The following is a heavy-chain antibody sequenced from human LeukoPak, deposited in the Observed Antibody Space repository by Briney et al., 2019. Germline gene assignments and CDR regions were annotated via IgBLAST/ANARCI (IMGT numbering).Heavy chain of an antibody. Sequence: ASVKVSCKASGGTFSSYAISWVRQAPGQGLEWMGRIIPILGIANYAQKFQGRVTITADKSTSTAYMELSSLRSEDTAVYYCARDNNRYCSSTSCYRHFDYWGQGTLVTVSS. CDR1: GGTFSSYA. CDR3: ARDNNRYCSSTSCYRHFDY. CDR2: IIPILGIA. V-gene: IGHV1-69*04. D-gene: IGHD2-2*02. J-gene: IGHJ4*02.